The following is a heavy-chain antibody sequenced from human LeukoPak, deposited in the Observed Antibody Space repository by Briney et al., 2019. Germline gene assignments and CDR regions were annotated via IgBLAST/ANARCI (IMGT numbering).Heavy chain of an antibody. CDR1: GGSFSGYY. CDR3: AKDVRRCNGACT. D-gene: IGHD2-8*01. J-gene: IGHJ5*02. CDR2: ISASGGDT. Sequence: ETLSLTCAVYGGSFSGYYWSWVRQAPGKGLEWVSGISASGGDTFYADSVKGRFTISRDNSKNTLSLQMNSLRVEDTAIYYCAKDVRRCNGACTWGQGTLVTVSS. V-gene: IGHV3-23*01.